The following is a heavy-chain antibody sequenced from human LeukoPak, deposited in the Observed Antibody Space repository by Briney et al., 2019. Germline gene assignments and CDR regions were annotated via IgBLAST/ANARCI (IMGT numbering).Heavy chain of an antibody. CDR1: GGSISSSHW. D-gene: IGHD6-13*01. J-gene: IGHJ4*02. Sequence: SGTLSLTCTVSGGSISSSHWWSWVRQPPGEGLEWIGEIYHSGSINYNPSLKSRVTISIDKSKNQFSLKLSSVTAADTAVYYCASLYGSSWPPFDYWGQGTLVTVSS. CDR2: IYHSGSI. CDR3: ASLYGSSWPPFDY. V-gene: IGHV4-4*02.